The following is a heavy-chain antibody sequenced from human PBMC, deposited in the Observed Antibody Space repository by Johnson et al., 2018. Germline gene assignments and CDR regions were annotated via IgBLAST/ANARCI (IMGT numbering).Heavy chain of an antibody. D-gene: IGHD6-13*01. J-gene: IGHJ3*02. Sequence: VQLVQSGGGLVQPGRSLRLSCAASGFTFDDYAMHWVRQAPGKGLEWVSGISGNSGTIGYADSVKGRFTISRDNAKNSLYLQMNSLRLDDTAVHHCVTQQLAPDDGFDIWGQGTSVIVSS. CDR2: ISGNSGTI. CDR3: VTQQLAPDDGFDI. CDR1: GFTFDDYA. V-gene: IGHV3-9*01.